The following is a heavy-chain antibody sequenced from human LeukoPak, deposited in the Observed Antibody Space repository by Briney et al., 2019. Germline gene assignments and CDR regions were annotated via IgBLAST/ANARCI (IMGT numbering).Heavy chain of an antibody. V-gene: IGHV3-30*18. CDR3: AKGSGEPYYFDY. CDR1: GFTFSSYG. CDR2: ISYDGSNK. Sequence: PGGSLRLSCAASGFTFSSYGMHWVRQAPGKGLEWVAVISYDGSNKYYADSVKGRFTISRDNSKNTLYQQMNSLRAEDTAVYYCAKGSGEPYYFDYWGQGTLVTVSS. J-gene: IGHJ4*02. D-gene: IGHD7-27*01.